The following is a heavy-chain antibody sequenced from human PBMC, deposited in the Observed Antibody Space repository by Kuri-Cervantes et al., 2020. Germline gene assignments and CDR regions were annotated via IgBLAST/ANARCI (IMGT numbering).Heavy chain of an antibody. D-gene: IGHD4-11*01. J-gene: IGHJ4*02. Sequence: GGSLRLSCKTSGYTFSNYGISWVRQATGQGLEWMGWMNPNSGNTGYAQKFQGRVTMTRNTSISTAYMELSSLRSEDTAVYYCARTETTSRVGMTTVTTNDYWGQGTLVTVSS. CDR3: ARTETTSRVGMTTVTTNDY. CDR1: GYTFSNYG. V-gene: IGHV1-8*01. CDR2: MNPNSGNT.